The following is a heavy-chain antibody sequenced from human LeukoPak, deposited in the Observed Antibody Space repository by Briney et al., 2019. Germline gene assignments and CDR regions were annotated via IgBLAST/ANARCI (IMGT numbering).Heavy chain of an antibody. CDR2: IDYSGNT. D-gene: IGHD4-17*01. Sequence: SETLSLTCAVSGGSISRSSDYWGPIRQPPGNGLEWIGSIDYSGNTYYNSSLKSRVTISVDTSKNQLSLKLSSVTAADTAVYYCARHEYGIGKGYWGQGTLVTVSS. J-gene: IGHJ4*02. V-gene: IGHV4-39*01. CDR1: GGSISRSSDY. CDR3: ARHEYGIGKGY.